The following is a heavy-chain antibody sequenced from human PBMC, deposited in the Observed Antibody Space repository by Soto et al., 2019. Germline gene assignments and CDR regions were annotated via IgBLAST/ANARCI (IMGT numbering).Heavy chain of an antibody. Sequence: EVQLVESGGGLVQPGRSLRLSCAASGFTFDDYAMHWVRQAPGKGLEWVSGISWNSGSIGYADSVKGRFTISRDNAKNSLYLQMNSLRAEGTALYYCAKDITCSSTSGYGGFDPWGQGTLVTVSS. V-gene: IGHV3-9*01. CDR2: ISWNSGSI. D-gene: IGHD2-2*01. CDR1: GFTFDDYA. J-gene: IGHJ5*02. CDR3: AKDITCSSTSGYGGFDP.